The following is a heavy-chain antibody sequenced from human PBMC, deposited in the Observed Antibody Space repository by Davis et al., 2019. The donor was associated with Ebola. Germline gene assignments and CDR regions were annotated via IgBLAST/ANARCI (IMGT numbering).Heavy chain of an antibody. V-gene: IGHV3-21*04. CDR1: GFTFSSYS. Sequence: GVLKISCAASGFTFSSYSMTWVRQAPGKGLEWVSSISSGSYYIYYADSLKGRFTISRDNAKNSLYLQMNGLRVEDTAIYYCAKDTSNIWFDIWGQGTNVTVSS. CDR3: AKDTSNIWFDI. CDR2: ISSGSYYI. J-gene: IGHJ3*02. D-gene: IGHD1-26*01.